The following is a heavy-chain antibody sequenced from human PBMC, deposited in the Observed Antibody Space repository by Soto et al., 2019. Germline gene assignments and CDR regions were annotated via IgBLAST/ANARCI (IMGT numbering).Heavy chain of an antibody. CDR3: ARDKITGLFDY. CDR2: INHSGST. D-gene: IGHD2-8*02. CDR1: GGSFSGYY. Sequence: QVQLQQWGAGLLKPSETLSLTCAVYGGSFSGYYCTWIRQPPGTGLEWIGEINHSGSTNYNPSLKSRFTFSIXTSKNQFSLKLTSVTAADTAVYYCARDKITGLFDYWGQGTLVTVSS. J-gene: IGHJ4*02. V-gene: IGHV4-34*01.